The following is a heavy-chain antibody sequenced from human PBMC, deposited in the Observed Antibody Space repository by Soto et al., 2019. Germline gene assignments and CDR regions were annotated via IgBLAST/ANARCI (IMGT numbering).Heavy chain of an antibody. D-gene: IGHD6-19*01. V-gene: IGHV3-64D*08. CDR1: RFIFSSYA. Sequence: LRISGAACRFIFSSYAMHLVRQAPGKGLEYVSAISSNGGSTYYADSVKGRFTISRDNSKNTLYLQMSSLRAEDTAVYYCVKDGIVSGWYDGVTEIDYWGQGTLVTVSS. CDR3: VKDGIVSGWYDGVTEIDY. CDR2: ISSNGGST. J-gene: IGHJ4*02.